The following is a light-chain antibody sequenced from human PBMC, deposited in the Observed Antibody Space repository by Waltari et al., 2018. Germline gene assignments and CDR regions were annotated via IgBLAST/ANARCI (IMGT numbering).Light chain of an antibody. V-gene: IGLV2-14*03. J-gene: IGLJ3*02. CDR2: DVS. CDR3: SSQSSNNVVL. Sequence: QSALTQPASVSGSPGQSITISCTRSSSYVGSYNSVSWYQDHPGQGPKVIIYDVSDRPSGVSARFSGSKSGNTASLTISGLQAEDEADYYCSSQSSNNVVLFGGGTKVTVL. CDR1: SSYVGSYNS.